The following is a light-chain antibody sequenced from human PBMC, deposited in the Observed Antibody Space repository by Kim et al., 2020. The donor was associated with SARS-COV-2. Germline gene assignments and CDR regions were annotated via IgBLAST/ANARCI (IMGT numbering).Light chain of an antibody. V-gene: IGKV2-30*02. CDR2: KVS. J-gene: IGKJ2*01. Sequence: DVVMTQSPLSLSVTLGQPASISFRSSQGLVHSDGNTYLNWFHQRPGQSPRRLIFKVSNRDSVVPDRFSGSGSGTDFTLEISRVEAVDVGVYYCMQGTHWPPYTFGQGTKLEI. CDR3: MQGTHWPPYT. CDR1: QGLVHSDGNTY.